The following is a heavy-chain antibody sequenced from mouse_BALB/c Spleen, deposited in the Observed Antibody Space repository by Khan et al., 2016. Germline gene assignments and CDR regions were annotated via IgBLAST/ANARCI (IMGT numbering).Heavy chain of an antibody. CDR3: ARGGYDYDGGAWFAY. V-gene: IGHV1-63*02. CDR1: GYTFTNYW. Sequence: QVQLKQSGAELVRPGTSVKMSCKAAGYTFTNYWIGWVKQRPGHGLEWIGDIYPGGGYTNYNEKFKGKATLTADTSSSTAYMQLSSLTSEDSAIYYCARGGYDYDGGAWFAYWGQGTLVTVSA. CDR2: IYPGGGYT. D-gene: IGHD2-4*01. J-gene: IGHJ3*01.